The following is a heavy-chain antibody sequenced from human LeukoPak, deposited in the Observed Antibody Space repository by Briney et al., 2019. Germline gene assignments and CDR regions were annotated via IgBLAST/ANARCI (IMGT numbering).Heavy chain of an antibody. Sequence: PSETLSLTCTVSGGSISSSYYYWSWIRQPAGKGLEWIGRIYTSGSTNYNPSLKSRFTMSVDTSKNQFSLKLSSVTAADTAVYYCARDLLRYFGDDYYYYYMDVWGKGTTVTISS. CDR1: GGSISSSYYY. J-gene: IGHJ6*03. CDR3: ARDLLRYFGDDYYYYYMDV. V-gene: IGHV4-4*07. CDR2: IYTSGST. D-gene: IGHD3-9*01.